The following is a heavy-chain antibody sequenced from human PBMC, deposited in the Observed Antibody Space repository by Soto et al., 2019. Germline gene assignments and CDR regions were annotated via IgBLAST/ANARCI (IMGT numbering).Heavy chain of an antibody. CDR2: IWYDGSNK. J-gene: IGHJ5*02. CDR3: ARDPRYNWNDGRLPASEDWFDP. Sequence: PGGSLRLSCAVSGFTFRNFGMHWVRQAPGKGLEWVAVIWYDGSNKYYADSVKGRFTISRDNSKDTLYLQMNSLRAEDTAVYYCARDPRYNWNDGRLPASEDWFDPWGQGTLVTVSS. V-gene: IGHV3-33*08. CDR1: GFTFRNFG. D-gene: IGHD1-1*01.